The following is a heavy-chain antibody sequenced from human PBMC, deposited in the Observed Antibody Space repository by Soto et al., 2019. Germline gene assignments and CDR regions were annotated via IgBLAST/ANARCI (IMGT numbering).Heavy chain of an antibody. CDR1: GFTFSSYA. D-gene: IGHD3-10*01. V-gene: IGHV3-23*01. CDR3: ARGDRGGSGSPASYSYSGLDV. J-gene: IGHJ6*02. Sequence: DVQLLESGGHLVQPGGPLRLSCAASGFTFSSYAMSWVRQAPGKGLEWVSSVSAGGDMTYYSDSVKGRFTISRDNSNNALFLQMNSLRIEDTALYYCARGDRGGSGSPASYSYSGLDVWGQGTTVTVS. CDR2: VSAGGDMT.